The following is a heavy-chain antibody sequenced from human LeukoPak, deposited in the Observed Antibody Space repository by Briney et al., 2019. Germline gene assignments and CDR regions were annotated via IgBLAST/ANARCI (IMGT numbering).Heavy chain of an antibody. D-gene: IGHD3-3*01. CDR2: IYYSGST. CDR1: GGSISSSSYY. CDR3: ASQPISDFWSGYSMEDWFDP. Sequence: SETLSLTCTVSGGSISSSSYYWGWIRQPPGKGLEWIGSIYYSGSTYYNPPLKSRVTISVDTSKNQFSLKLSSVTAADTAVYYCASQPISDFWSGYSMEDWFDPWGQGTLVTVSS. J-gene: IGHJ5*02. V-gene: IGHV4-39*01.